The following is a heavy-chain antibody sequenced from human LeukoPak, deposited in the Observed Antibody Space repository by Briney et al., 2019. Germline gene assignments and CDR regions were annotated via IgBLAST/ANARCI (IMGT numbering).Heavy chain of an antibody. D-gene: IGHD6-6*01. CDR2: IYTSGST. Sequence: SETLSLTCTVSGGSISSYYWSWIRQPAGKGLEWIGRIYTSGSTNYNPSLKSRVTISVDKSKNQFSLKLSSVTAADTAVYYCARDGRDVLRGRNWYFDLWGRGTLVTVSS. CDR1: GGSISSYY. CDR3: ARDGRDVLRGRNWYFDL. J-gene: IGHJ2*01. V-gene: IGHV4-4*07.